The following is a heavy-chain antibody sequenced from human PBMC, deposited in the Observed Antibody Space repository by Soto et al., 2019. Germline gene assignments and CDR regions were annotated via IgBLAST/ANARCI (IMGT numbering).Heavy chain of an antibody. V-gene: IGHV3-74*01. CDR3: TRVPVYYVGY. CDR1: GFTFSAAW. D-gene: IGHD3-10*01. J-gene: IGHJ4*02. Sequence: GGSLRLSCTASGFTFSAAWMHWVRQAPGQGLEWVSRINGDGSITNSADSVKGRFTISRDNAKNTVFLEMNSLGADDTAVYYCTRVPVYYVGYWGQGTLVTVSS. CDR2: INGDGSIT.